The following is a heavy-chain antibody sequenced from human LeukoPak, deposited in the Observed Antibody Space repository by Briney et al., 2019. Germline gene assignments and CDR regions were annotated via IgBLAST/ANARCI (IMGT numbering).Heavy chain of an antibody. CDR1: GYVFINYF. D-gene: IGHD3-9*01. Sequence: ASVKVSCKASGYVFINYFLHWVRQAPGQGLEWMGRINPSGGTTTYAQKFQDRVTMTWDTSTSTVYMELSSLTSEDTALYYCARDFDKYYDILTGRNRFDYWGQGTLVTVSS. CDR2: INPSGGTT. CDR3: ARDFDKYYDILTGRNRFDY. V-gene: IGHV1-46*01. J-gene: IGHJ4*02.